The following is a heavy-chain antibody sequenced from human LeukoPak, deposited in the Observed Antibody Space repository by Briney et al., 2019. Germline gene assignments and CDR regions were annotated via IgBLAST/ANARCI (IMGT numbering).Heavy chain of an antibody. J-gene: IGHJ4*02. Sequence: GGSLRLSCTASGFTFRRFAISWVRQTPDKGLEWVAMISYDGSKTFFADSVKGRFTISRDNSQNTASLQMNSLRLEDTAIYYCTMEYNYFGFDYWGPGALVTVSS. V-gene: IGHV3-30-3*01. D-gene: IGHD1-20*01. CDR3: TMEYNYFGFDY. CDR1: GFTFRRFA. CDR2: ISYDGSKT.